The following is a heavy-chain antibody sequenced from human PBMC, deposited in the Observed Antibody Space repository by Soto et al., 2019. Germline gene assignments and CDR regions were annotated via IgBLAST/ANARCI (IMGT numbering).Heavy chain of an antibody. V-gene: IGHV1-8*01. J-gene: IGHJ3*02. Sequence: QVHLVQSGAEVRRPGASVKVSCQASGYTSPIYDIEWVRQATGQRREWMGWINAKKGNRYPAPKFQGRLTMTWNTATTTAYMELTNLRSDETAVYYCANYRTISPEGFDIWGQGTLVTVS. CDR1: GYTSPIYD. CDR2: INAKKGNR. CDR3: ANYRTISPEGFDI. D-gene: IGHD3-10*01.